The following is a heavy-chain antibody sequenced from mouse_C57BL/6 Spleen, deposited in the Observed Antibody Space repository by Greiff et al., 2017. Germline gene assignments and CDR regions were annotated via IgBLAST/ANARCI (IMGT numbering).Heavy chain of an antibody. CDR3: ARRGAWSLDY. V-gene: IGHV2-2*01. CDR2: IWSGGST. J-gene: IGHJ4*01. Sequence: VQLQQSGPGLVQPSQCLSLTCTVSGFSLTSYGVHWVRQSPGKGLEWLGVIWSGGSTNYNAAFLSRLSIIKDNSKSQVFFRMNSLQADDTAIYYCARRGAWSLDYWGQGTSVTVSS. CDR1: GFSLTSYG.